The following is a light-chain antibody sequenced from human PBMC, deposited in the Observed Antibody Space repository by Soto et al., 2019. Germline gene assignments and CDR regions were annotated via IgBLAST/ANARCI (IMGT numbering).Light chain of an antibody. V-gene: IGKV3-11*01. CDR1: QSVSRY. CDR3: QQRSNWPPTWT. J-gene: IGKJ1*01. Sequence: EIVLTQSPATLSLSPGERATLSCRASQSVSRYLAWYQHKPGQAPRLLIYDASKRATGIPARFSGSGSGTVFTLTISSLEPEDFAVYYCQQRSNWPPTWTFGQGTRVEIK. CDR2: DAS.